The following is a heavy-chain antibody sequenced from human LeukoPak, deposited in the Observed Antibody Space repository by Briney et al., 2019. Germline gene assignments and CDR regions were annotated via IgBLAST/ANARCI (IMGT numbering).Heavy chain of an antibody. V-gene: IGHV4-30-2*01. J-gene: IGHJ4*02. CDR1: GGSISSGGYS. CDR2: IYHSGST. D-gene: IGHD5-12*01. CDR3: AREGGYSGYELQY. Sequence: SETLSLTCAVSGGSISSGGYSWSWIRQPPGEGLEWIGYIYHSGSTYYNPSLKSRVTISVDRSKNQFSLKLSSVTAADTAVYYCAREGGYSGYELQYWGQGTLVTVSS.